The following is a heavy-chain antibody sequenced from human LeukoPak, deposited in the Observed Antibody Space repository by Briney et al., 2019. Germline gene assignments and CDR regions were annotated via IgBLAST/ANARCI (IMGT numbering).Heavy chain of an antibody. CDR2: ISGSGGGT. J-gene: IGHJ4*02. D-gene: IGHD3-22*01. CDR1: GLTLSNYA. V-gene: IGHV3-23*01. Sequence: GGSLRLSCAVSGLTLSNYAMTWVRQAPGKGLEWVAGISGSGGGTNYADSVKGRFTISRDNYKNTLYLQMNSLGAEDTAVYFCAKRGVVIRVILVGFHKEAYYFDSWGQGALVTVSS. CDR3: AKRGVVIRVILVGFHKEAYYFDS.